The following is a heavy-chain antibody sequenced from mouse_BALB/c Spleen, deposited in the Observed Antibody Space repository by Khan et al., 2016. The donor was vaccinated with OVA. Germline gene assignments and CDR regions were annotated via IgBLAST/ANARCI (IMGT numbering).Heavy chain of an antibody. J-gene: IGHJ3*01. CDR2: INPSTGYT. CDR3: VNHGSSSAWFSY. D-gene: IGHD1-1*01. V-gene: IGHV1-7*01. CDR1: GYTFTTYW. Sequence: VQLQESGAELAKPGASVKMSCKASGYTFTTYWMHWVKQRPGQGLEWIGYINPSTGYTEYNQKFKDKATLTADKSSNTAYMQLSSLTSEDSAVYYCVNHGSSSAWFSYWGQGTLVTVSA.